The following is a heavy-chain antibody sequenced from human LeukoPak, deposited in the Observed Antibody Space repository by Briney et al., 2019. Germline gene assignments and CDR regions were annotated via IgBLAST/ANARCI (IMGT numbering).Heavy chain of an antibody. CDR1: GFTFSSYA. CDR2: ISGGAGST. V-gene: IGHV3-23*01. Sequence: GGSLRLSCAASGFTFSSYAMSWVRQAPGKGLECVSAISGGAGSTYYADSVKGRFTISRDNSKNTLSLQMNSLRAEDTAVYYCAKDYEYNSNTWYFHWGRGTLVSVSS. D-gene: IGHD6-13*01. J-gene: IGHJ4*02. CDR3: AKDYEYNSNTWYFH.